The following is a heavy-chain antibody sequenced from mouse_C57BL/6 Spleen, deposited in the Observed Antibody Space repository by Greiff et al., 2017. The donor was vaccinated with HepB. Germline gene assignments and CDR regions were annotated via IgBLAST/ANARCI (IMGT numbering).Heavy chain of an antibody. Sequence: QVQLQQSGPELVKPGASVKISCKASGYAFSSSWMNWVKQRPGKGLEWIGRIYPGDGDTNYNGKFKGKATLTADKSSSTAYMQLSSLTSEDSAVYFCARALHDYGSSYVGYYYAMDYWGQGTSVTVSS. V-gene: IGHV1-82*01. CDR2: IYPGDGDT. D-gene: IGHD1-1*01. CDR1: GYAFSSSW. CDR3: ARALHDYGSSYVGYYYAMDY. J-gene: IGHJ4*01.